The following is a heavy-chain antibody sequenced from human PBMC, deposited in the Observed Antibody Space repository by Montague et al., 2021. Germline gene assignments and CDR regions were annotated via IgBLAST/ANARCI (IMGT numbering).Heavy chain of an antibody. V-gene: IGHV4-59*13. CDR1: GGSISNYF. Sequence: SETLSLTCTVSGGSISNYFWTWIRQPPGKGLEWIGFTSYSGSTNFNPFLKSRVTTSLATSKNQFSLTLSSVTAADTAVYYCARDTTTDGFDIWGQGTMVTVSS. CDR3: ARDTTTDGFDI. D-gene: IGHD1-1*01. CDR2: TSYSGST. J-gene: IGHJ3*02.